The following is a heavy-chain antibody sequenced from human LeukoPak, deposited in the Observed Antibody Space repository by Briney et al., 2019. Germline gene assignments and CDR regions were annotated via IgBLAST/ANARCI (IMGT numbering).Heavy chain of an antibody. J-gene: IGHJ4*02. Sequence: PGGSLRLSXAASGFTFDDYGMSWVRQAPGKGLEWVSGINWNGGSTGYANSVKGRFTISRDNAKNSLYLQMNSLRAEDTALYYCARILTGYLRSFDYWGQGTLVTVSS. V-gene: IGHV3-20*04. D-gene: IGHD3-9*01. CDR3: ARILTGYLRSFDY. CDR2: INWNGGST. CDR1: GFTFDDYG.